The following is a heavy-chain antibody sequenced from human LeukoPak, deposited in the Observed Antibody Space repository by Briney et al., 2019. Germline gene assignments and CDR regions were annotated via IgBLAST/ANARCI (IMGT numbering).Heavy chain of an antibody. Sequence: PGGSLRLSCGASGFTFSDYTMNWVRQAPGKGLEWVSYISSSGTTIYYADSVKGRFTISRDNAKNSLYLQMNSLRAEDTAVYYCARVKTTVNTLDYWGQGTLVTVSS. D-gene: IGHD4-17*01. CDR1: GFTFSDYT. J-gene: IGHJ4*02. CDR2: ISSSGTTI. V-gene: IGHV3-48*04. CDR3: ARVKTTVNTLDY.